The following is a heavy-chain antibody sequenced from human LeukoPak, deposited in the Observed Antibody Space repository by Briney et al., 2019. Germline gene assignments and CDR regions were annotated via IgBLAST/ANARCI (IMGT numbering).Heavy chain of an antibody. D-gene: IGHD6-19*01. Sequence: GRSLRLSCADSGFTFSSYGMHWVRQAPGKGLEWVAVISYDGSNKYYADSVKGRFTISRDNSKNTLYLQMNSLRAEDTAVYYCASEAGTDGAYYFDYWGQGTLVTVSS. CDR2: ISYDGSNK. CDR3: ASEAGTDGAYYFDY. J-gene: IGHJ4*02. CDR1: GFTFSSYG. V-gene: IGHV3-30*03.